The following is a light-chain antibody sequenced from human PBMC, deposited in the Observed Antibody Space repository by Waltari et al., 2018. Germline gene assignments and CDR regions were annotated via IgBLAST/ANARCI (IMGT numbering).Light chain of an antibody. V-gene: IGKV3-20*01. J-gene: IGKJ4*01. Sequence: EIVLTQSPGTLSLSPGDGATLSCRASQIVRSACLGWYNQKPGQPPRLLIFDASSRATGIPDRFSGSGSGTDFTLTISSLQAEDVALYYCQQYYSLLPTFGGGTKVEI. CDR3: QQYYSLLPT. CDR1: QIVRSAC. CDR2: DAS.